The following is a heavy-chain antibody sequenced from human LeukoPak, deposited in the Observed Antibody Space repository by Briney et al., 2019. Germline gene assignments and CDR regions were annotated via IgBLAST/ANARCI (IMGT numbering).Heavy chain of an antibody. Sequence: PSQTLSLTCAVSGGSISGGGYYWSWIRQPPGKGLEWIGYIYYSGSTNYNPSLKSRVTISVDTSKNQFSLKLSSVTAADTAVYYCARPGVGSGRYGAFDIWGQGTMVTVSS. D-gene: IGHD5-18*01. CDR3: ARPGVGSGRYGAFDI. CDR2: IYYSGST. V-gene: IGHV4-61*08. J-gene: IGHJ3*02. CDR1: GGSISGGGYY.